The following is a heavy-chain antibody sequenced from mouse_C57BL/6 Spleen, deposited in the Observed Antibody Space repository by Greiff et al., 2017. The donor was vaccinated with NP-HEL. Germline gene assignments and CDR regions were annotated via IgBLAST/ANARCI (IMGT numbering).Heavy chain of an antibody. CDR1: GYTFTDYN. V-gene: IGHV1-22*01. CDR2: INPNNGGT. J-gene: IGHJ3*01. CDR3: ARSFYGSSPAY. Sequence: VQLQQSGPELVKPGASVKMSCKASGYTFTDYNMHWVKQSHGKSLEWIGYINPNNGGTSYNQKFKGKATLTVNKSSSTAYMELRSLTSEDSAVYDCARSFYGSSPAYWGQGTLVTVSA. D-gene: IGHD2-9*01.